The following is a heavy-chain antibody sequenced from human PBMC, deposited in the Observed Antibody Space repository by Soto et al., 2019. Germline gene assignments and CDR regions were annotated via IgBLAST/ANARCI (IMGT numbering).Heavy chain of an antibody. V-gene: IGHV3-23*01. J-gene: IGHJ1*01. CDR3: AKGVWDDYGDYVSHFQH. Sequence: GGSLRLSCAASGFTFSTYAMSWVRQAPGKGLEWVSSISGSGGSTYYADSVKGRFTISRDNSKNTLHLQMNSLRAEDTALYYCAKGVWDDYGDYVSHFQHWGQGTLVTVSS. CDR2: ISGSGGST. D-gene: IGHD4-17*01. CDR1: GFTFSTYA.